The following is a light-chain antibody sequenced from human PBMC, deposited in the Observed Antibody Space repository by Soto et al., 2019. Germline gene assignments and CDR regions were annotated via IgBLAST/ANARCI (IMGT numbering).Light chain of an antibody. CDR1: QGVTTAY. Sequence: EIVLTQSPGTLSLSPGERATLSCRASQGVTTAYLAWYQHKPGQAPRLLIYGASNRATGIPDRFSGSGSGTDFTLTISRLEPEDFAVYSCQQYGASPLFTFGPGTIVDLK. CDR2: GAS. J-gene: IGKJ3*01. V-gene: IGKV3-20*01. CDR3: QQYGASPLFT.